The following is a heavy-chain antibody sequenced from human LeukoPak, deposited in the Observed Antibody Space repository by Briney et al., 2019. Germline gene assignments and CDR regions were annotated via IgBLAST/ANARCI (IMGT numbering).Heavy chain of an antibody. CDR2: MYIDGNT. CDR1: GFTVSSNY. CDR3: TRAQAFDY. J-gene: IGHJ4*02. V-gene: IGHV3-66*01. Sequence: GGSLRLSCAASGFTVSSNYMSWVRQAPGKGLEWVSVMYIDGNTHYAESVKGRFTISRDNSKNTLFLQLSSLRAEDTAVYHGTRAQAFDYWGQGTLVTVSS.